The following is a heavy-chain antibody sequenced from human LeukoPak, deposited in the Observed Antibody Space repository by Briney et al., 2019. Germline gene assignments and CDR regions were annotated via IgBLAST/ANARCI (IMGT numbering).Heavy chain of an antibody. CDR2: IYHSGST. Sequence: SETLSLTCTISGYSISSGYYWGWIRQPPGKGLEWIGSIYHSGSTYYNPSLKSRVTISVDTSKNQFSLKLSSLTVADTAVYYCARLRRSRLAEFDYWGQGTLVTVSS. J-gene: IGHJ4*02. CDR1: GYSISSGYY. V-gene: IGHV4-38-2*02. D-gene: IGHD3-3*02. CDR3: ARLRRSRLAEFDY.